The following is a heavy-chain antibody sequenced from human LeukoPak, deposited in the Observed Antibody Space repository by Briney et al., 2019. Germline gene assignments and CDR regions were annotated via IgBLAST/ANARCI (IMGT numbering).Heavy chain of an antibody. CDR3: ARVSITMIVVVHFDY. CDR2: IKQDGSEK. CDR1: GFTFSSYW. D-gene: IGHD3-22*01. Sequence: GDSLRLSCAASGFTFSSYWMSWVRQAPGKGLEWVANIKQDGSEKYYVDSVKGRFTISRDNAKNSLYLQMNSLRAEDTAVYYCARVSITMIVVVHFDYWGQGTLVTVSS. J-gene: IGHJ4*02. V-gene: IGHV3-7*01.